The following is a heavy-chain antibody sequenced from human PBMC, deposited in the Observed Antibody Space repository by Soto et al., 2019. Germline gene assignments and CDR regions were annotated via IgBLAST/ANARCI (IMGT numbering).Heavy chain of an antibody. CDR3: ARDDYGDYDLFAY. J-gene: IGHJ4*02. V-gene: IGHV1-18*01. CDR2: ISAYNDNT. Sequence: GQGLEWMGWISAYNDNTNYAQKLQGRVTMTTDTSTSTAYMELRSLRSDDTAVYYCARDDYGDYDLFAYWGQGTLVTVSS. D-gene: IGHD4-17*01.